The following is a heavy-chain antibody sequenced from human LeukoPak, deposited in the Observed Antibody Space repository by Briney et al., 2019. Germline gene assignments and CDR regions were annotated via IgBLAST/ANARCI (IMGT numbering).Heavy chain of an antibody. D-gene: IGHD3-10*01. Sequence: PGRSLRLSCAASGLTFSSYGMHWVRQAPGKGLEWVAVIWYDGSNKYYADSVKGRFTISRDNSKNTLYLQMNSLRAEDTAVYYCARTVWFGDEPFDYWGQGTLVTVSS. CDR3: ARTVWFGDEPFDY. V-gene: IGHV3-33*01. CDR1: GLTFSSYG. J-gene: IGHJ4*02. CDR2: IWYDGSNK.